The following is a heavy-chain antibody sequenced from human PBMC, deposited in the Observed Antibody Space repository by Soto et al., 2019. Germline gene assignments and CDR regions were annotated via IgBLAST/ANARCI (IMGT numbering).Heavy chain of an antibody. Sequence: LRLSCAASGFTFSTYSMNWVRQAPGKGLEWVSYISSSSSTIFYTDSVKGRFTISRDNSKNSLYLQMNSLRAEDTAVYYCARSPGGYYIDWGQGTMVTVSS. J-gene: IGHJ3*01. V-gene: IGHV3-48*01. CDR2: ISSSSSTI. CDR3: ARSPGGYYID. D-gene: IGHD3-9*01. CDR1: GFTFSTYS.